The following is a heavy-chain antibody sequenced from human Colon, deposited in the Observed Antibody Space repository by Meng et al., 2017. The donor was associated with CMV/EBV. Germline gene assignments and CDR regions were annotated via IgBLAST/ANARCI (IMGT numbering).Heavy chain of an antibody. CDR1: GYTFTSYW. J-gene: IGHJ6*02. D-gene: IGHD2-8*01. CDR2: IYPGDSDT. Sequence: GGSLRLSCKGSGYTFTSYWIGWVRQMPGKGLEWMGIIYPGDSDTRYSPSFQGQVTISADKSISTAYLQWSSLKASDTAMYYCARSMSYGMDVWGQGTTVTVSS. V-gene: IGHV5-51*01. CDR3: ARSMSYGMDV.